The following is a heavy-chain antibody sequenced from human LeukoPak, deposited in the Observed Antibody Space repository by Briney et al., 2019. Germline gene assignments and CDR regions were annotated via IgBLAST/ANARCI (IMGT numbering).Heavy chain of an antibody. CDR1: GYTFTSYG. V-gene: IGHV1-18*01. J-gene: IGHJ4*02. D-gene: IGHD5-24*01. Sequence: ASVKVSCKASGYTFTSYGISWVRQAPGQGLEWMGWISAYNGNTNYAQKLQGRVTMTTDTSTSTAYMELGSLRSDDTAVYYCARAAGDGYRTQGIYYFDYWGQGTLVTVSS. CDR2: ISAYNGNT. CDR3: ARAAGDGYRTQGIYYFDY.